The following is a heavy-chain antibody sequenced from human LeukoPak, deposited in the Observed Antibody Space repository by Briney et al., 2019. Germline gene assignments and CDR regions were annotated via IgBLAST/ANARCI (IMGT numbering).Heavy chain of an antibody. V-gene: IGHV1-69*13. CDR3: ARDLGWSIAAPG. Sequence: ASVKVSCKASGGTFSSYAISWVRQAPGQGLEWMGGVIPIFGTANYAQKFLGRVTITADESTSTAYMELSSLRSEDTAVYYCARDLGWSIAAPGWGQGTLVTVSS. D-gene: IGHD6-6*01. J-gene: IGHJ4*02. CDR2: VIPIFGTA. CDR1: GGTFSSYA.